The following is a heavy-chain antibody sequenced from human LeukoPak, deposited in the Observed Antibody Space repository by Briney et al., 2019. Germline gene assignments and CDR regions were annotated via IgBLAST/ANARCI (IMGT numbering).Heavy chain of an antibody. V-gene: IGHV3-53*01. D-gene: IGHD2-8*01. J-gene: IGHJ4*02. CDR1: GVTVSSNY. CDR3: ARDGKDYCSNGAYYFFGAN. CDR2: IYSDART. Sequence: GGSLRLSCVASGVTVSSNYMSWVRQAPGKGLEWVSGIYSDARTGYEDSVKSRFTSSRDNSKNTLYLQMNSLRDEDTAVYYCARDGKDYCSNGAYYFFGANWGQGTLVTVSS.